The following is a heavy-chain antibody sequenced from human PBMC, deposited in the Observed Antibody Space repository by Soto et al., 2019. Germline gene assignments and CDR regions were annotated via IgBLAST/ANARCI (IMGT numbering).Heavy chain of an antibody. Sequence: GGSLRLSCAASGFTFSNAWMSWVRQAPGKGLEWVGRIKSKTDGGTTDYAAPVKGRFTISRDDSKNTLYLQMNSPKTEDTAVYYCTTSRQWLVLNAFDIWGQGTMVTVSS. CDR3: TTSRQWLVLNAFDI. J-gene: IGHJ3*02. V-gene: IGHV3-15*01. CDR1: GFTFSNAW. D-gene: IGHD6-19*01. CDR2: IKSKTDGGTT.